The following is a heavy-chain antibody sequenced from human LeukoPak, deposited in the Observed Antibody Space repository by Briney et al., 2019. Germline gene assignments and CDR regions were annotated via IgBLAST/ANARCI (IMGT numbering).Heavy chain of an antibody. J-gene: IGHJ5*02. V-gene: IGHV1-8*03. D-gene: IGHD2-2*01. CDR1: GYTFTSYD. Sequence: AASVKVSCKASGYTFTSYDINWVRQATGQGLEWMGWMNPNSGNTGYAQKFQGRVTITRNTSISTAYMELSSLRSEDTAVYYCASSWGAYCSSTSCNNWFDPWGQGTLVTVSS. CDR2: MNPNSGNT. CDR3: ASSWGAYCSSTSCNNWFDP.